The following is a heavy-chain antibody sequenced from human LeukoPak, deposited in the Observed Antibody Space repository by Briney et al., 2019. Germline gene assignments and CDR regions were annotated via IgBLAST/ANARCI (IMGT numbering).Heavy chain of an antibody. CDR3: ARDPSLTGLDL. CDR1: GFTVSSNY. V-gene: IGHV3-66*01. Sequence: GGSLRLSCAASGFTVSSNYMTWVRQAPGKGLEWVSVIYSGGSTHYADSVKGRFTISRDNSKNTMYLQMNSLRAEDTAVYYCARDPSLTGLDLWGEGTLVTVSS. CDR2: IYSGGST. J-gene: IGHJ4*02. D-gene: IGHD7-27*01.